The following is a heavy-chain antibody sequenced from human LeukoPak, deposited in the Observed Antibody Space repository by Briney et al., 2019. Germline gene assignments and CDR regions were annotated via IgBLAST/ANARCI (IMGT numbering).Heavy chain of an antibody. CDR1: GGTFISYA. D-gene: IGHD3-22*01. Sequence: GASVKVSCKASGGTFISYAISWVRQAPGQGREWMGRIIPILGIANYAQKFQGRVTITADKSTSTAYMELSSLRSEDTAVYYCARGAYYDSSGYYYYFDYWGQGTLVTVSS. CDR2: IIPILGIA. J-gene: IGHJ4*02. CDR3: ARGAYYDSSGYYYYFDY. V-gene: IGHV1-69*04.